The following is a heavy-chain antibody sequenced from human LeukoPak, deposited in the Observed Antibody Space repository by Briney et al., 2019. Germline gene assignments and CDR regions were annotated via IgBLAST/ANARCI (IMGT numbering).Heavy chain of an antibody. CDR1: GFTVRSNY. CDR3: ARATSIGWLNWNDAPLFDY. J-gene: IGHJ4*02. Sequence: GGALRLPLAASGFTVRSNYMSWVRQAPGKGLEGGSVIYSGGSTYYADSVKGRFTISRDNAKNSLYLQMNSLRAEDTAVYYCARATSIGWLNWNDAPLFDYWGQGTLVTVSS. D-gene: IGHD1-20*01. CDR2: IYSGGST. V-gene: IGHV3-53*01.